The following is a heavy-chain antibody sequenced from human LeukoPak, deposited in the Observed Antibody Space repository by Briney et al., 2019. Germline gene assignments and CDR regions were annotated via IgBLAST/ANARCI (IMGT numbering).Heavy chain of an antibody. CDR3: ARAVVPAAHGNY. V-gene: IGHV1-2*02. D-gene: IGHD2-2*01. CDR1: GYTFTGYY. CDR2: INPNSGGT. J-gene: IGHJ4*02. Sequence: ASVKVSCKASGYTFTGYYMHWVRQAPGQGLEWMGWINPNSGGTNYAQKFQGRVTMTRDTSIGTAYMELSRLRSDDTAVYYCARAVVPAAHGNYWGQGTLVTVSS.